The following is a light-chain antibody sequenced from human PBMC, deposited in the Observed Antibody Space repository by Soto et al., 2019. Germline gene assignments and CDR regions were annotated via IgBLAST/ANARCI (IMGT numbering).Light chain of an antibody. V-gene: IGKV1-5*01. J-gene: IGKJ1*01. Sequence: IQMTQSPSTLSASVGDRVTITCRASQGISTWLAWYQQKPGTAPKLLIYDASSLESGVPSRFSGSGSGTEFTLTISSLQPDDFATYYCQQYDTYPTFGQGTKVDIK. CDR3: QQYDTYPT. CDR1: QGISTW. CDR2: DAS.